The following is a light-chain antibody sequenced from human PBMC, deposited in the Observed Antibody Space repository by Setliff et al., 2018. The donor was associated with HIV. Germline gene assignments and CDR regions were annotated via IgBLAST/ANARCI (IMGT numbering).Light chain of an antibody. J-gene: IGLJ1*01. CDR1: NNDIGDYNY. CDR2: DVT. Sequence: QSALTQPASVSGSPGQPITIPCTRSNNDIGDYNYVSWYQQHPVNTPKLIIYDVTNRPSGVSDRFSASKSGNTASLTISGLQADDEADYYCSSWTGSSTLMFGTGTKGTVL. CDR3: SSWTGSSTLM. V-gene: IGLV2-14*03.